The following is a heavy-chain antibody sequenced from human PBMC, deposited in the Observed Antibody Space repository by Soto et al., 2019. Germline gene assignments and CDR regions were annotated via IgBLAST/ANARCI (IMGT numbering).Heavy chain of an antibody. D-gene: IGHD6-13*01. CDR3: AREGIETVGLYGLDV. CDR1: GFSVSDNY. J-gene: IGHJ6*02. Sequence: GGSLRLSCAASGFSVSDNYMSWVRQAPGKGLVWVSVIRSGGNTLYTDSVKGRFTISRDNSKNTLYLEMKSLRVDDTAVYYCAREGIETVGLYGLDVWGQGTTVTVSS. CDR2: IRSGGNT. V-gene: IGHV3-53*01.